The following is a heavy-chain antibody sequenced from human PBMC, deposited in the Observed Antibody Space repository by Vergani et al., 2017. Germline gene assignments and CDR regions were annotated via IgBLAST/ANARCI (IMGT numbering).Heavy chain of an antibody. CDR3: ARVYGRAAAGLEYYYYNYGMDV. V-gene: IGHV3-21*01. D-gene: IGHD6-13*01. J-gene: IGHJ6*02. CDR2: ISSSSTYI. Sequence: EVQLVESGGGLVKPGGSLRLSCAASGFIFNNYNMNWVRQAPGKGLECVSSISSSSTYIYYADSVKGRFTLSRDNAKNSLYLQMNSLRAEDTAVYYCARVYGRAAAGLEYYYYNYGMDVWGQGTTVTVSS. CDR1: GFIFNNYN.